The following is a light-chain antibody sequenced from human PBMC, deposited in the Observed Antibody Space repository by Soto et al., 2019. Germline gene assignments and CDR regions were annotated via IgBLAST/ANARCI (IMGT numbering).Light chain of an antibody. Sequence: DIQMTQSPSSLSASVGDRLTITCQASQDIKKYLNWYQQKPGKAPKLLIFSTSNLQRGVPPRFSGSGSGTEFTFTISSLQPEDVATYFCQQSESLPLTFCGGTKVEIK. CDR2: STS. J-gene: IGKJ4*01. CDR3: QQSESLPLT. CDR1: QDIKKY. V-gene: IGKV1-33*01.